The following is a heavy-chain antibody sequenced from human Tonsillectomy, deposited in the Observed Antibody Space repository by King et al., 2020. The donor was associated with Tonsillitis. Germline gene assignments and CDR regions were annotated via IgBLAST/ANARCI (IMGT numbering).Heavy chain of an antibody. Sequence: QLQESGPRIVKPSETLSLTCTVSGDSISNSDHYWAWIRQPPGKGLEWIGCMYYSGTSFHNPSLKSRVTISGGTSENRFSLKLNSVTAADTAVYFCARYVSGSFDYWGQGALVTVSS. V-gene: IGHV4-39*01. D-gene: IGHD1-26*01. CDR3: ARYVSGSFDY. CDR1: GDSISNSDHY. J-gene: IGHJ4*02. CDR2: MYYSGTS.